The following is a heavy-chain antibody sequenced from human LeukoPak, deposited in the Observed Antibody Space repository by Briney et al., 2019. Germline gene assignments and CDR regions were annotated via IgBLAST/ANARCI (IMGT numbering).Heavy chain of an antibody. Sequence: GGSLRLSCAASGFTFSSYALSWVRQTPGKGLEWVSGISDSGGSTYYADSVKGRFTISRDNSKNTLYLQMNSLRAEDTAIYYCAKMPVSYSSGWSTFDYWGQGTLVTVSS. CDR1: GFTFSSYA. J-gene: IGHJ4*02. CDR3: AKMPVSYSSGWSTFDY. D-gene: IGHD6-19*01. CDR2: ISDSGGST. V-gene: IGHV3-23*01.